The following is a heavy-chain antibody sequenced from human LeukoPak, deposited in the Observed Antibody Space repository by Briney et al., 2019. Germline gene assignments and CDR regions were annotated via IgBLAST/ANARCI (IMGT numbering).Heavy chain of an antibody. CDR2: ISGSGGST. J-gene: IGHJ4*02. CDR1: GFTFSSYA. CDR3: AITTVAGNVGLFY. Sequence: GGSLRLSCAASGFTFSSYAMSWVRQAPGKGLEWESAISGSGGSTYYADSVKGRFTISRDNSKNTLYLQMNSLRAEDTAVYYCAITTVAGNVGLFYWGQGTLVTVSS. V-gene: IGHV3-23*01. D-gene: IGHD6-19*01.